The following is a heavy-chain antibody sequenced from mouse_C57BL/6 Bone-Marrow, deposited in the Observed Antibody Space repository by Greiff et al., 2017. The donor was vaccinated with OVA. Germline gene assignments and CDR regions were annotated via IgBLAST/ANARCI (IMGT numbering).Heavy chain of an antibody. V-gene: IGHV14-4*01. CDR2: IDPDNGDT. D-gene: IGHD2-12*01. CDR1: GFNIKDDY. CDR3: TTPLRRSWFAY. J-gene: IGHJ3*01. Sequence: EVQLQESGAELVRPGASVKLSCTASGFNIKDDYMHWVKQRPEQGLEWIGWIDPDNGDTEYTSKFQGKATITADTSSNPAYLQLSSLTSEDTAVYYCTTPLRRSWFAYWGQGTLVTVSA.